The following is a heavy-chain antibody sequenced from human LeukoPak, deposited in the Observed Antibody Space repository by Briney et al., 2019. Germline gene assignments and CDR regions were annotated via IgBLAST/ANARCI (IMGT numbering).Heavy chain of an antibody. J-gene: IGHJ4*02. D-gene: IGHD3-3*01. V-gene: IGHV4-59*01. CDR1: GGSISSYC. Sequence: SETLSLTCTVSGGSISSYCWSWIRQPPGKGLEWIGYIYYSGCTNYNPSLKSRVTISVDTSKNQFSLKLSSVTAADTAVYYCARGITIFGVAPFDYWGQGTLVTVSS. CDR3: ARGITIFGVAPFDY. CDR2: IYYSGCT.